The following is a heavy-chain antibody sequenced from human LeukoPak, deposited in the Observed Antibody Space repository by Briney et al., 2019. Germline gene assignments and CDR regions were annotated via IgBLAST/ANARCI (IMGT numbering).Heavy chain of an antibody. J-gene: IGHJ4*02. V-gene: IGHV3-64D*09. D-gene: IGHD1-26*01. CDR3: VKDVGGSYAFDY. CDR2: INDNGGRT. Sequence: AGGSLRLSCSASGFTFSRYAMHWLRQAPGKGLEYVSGINDNGGRTHYGDSVKGRFSISRDNSKNTLHLQMSTLRAEDTALYYCVKDVGGSYAFDYWGQGILVTVAS. CDR1: GFTFSRYA.